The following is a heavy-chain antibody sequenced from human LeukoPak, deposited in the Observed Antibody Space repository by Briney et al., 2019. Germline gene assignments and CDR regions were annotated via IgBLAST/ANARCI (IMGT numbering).Heavy chain of an antibody. Sequence: SGTLSLTCAVSGYSISSGYYWGWIRQPPGKGLEWIGSIYHSGSTYYNPSLKGRVTISVDTSKNQFSLKLSSVTAANTAVYYCARYLGSSKFDYWGQGTLVTVSS. D-gene: IGHD2-2*01. CDR1: GYSISSGYY. J-gene: IGHJ4*02. CDR3: ARYLGSSKFDY. CDR2: IYHSGST. V-gene: IGHV4-38-2*01.